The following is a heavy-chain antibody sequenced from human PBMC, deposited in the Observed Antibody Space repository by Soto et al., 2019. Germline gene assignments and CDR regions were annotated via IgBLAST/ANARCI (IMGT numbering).Heavy chain of an antibody. V-gene: IGHV1-69*13. Sequence: QVRLVQSGAEVKKPGSSVKVSFKASGGTFSNHAINWVRQAPGQGPEWMGVIILPFGTPNYAQRFQGRVTITADESMTTAYMELNGLRSEDTAVYYCARGPDYAGYIDDWGQGSLVTVSS. CDR3: ARGPDYAGYIDD. D-gene: IGHD4-17*01. J-gene: IGHJ4*02. CDR1: GGTFSNHA. CDR2: IILPFGTP.